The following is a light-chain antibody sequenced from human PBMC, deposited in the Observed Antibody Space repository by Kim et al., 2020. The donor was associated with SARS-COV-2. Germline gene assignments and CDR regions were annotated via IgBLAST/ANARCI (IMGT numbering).Light chain of an antibody. CDR3: QAWDSSTAV. V-gene: IGLV3-1*01. Sequence: VYPGQTASITCPGDKLGDKYACWYQQKPGQSPVLVIYQDSKRPSGIPERFSGSNSGNTATLTISGTQAMDEADYYCQAWDSSTAVFGTGTKVTVL. CDR2: QDS. J-gene: IGLJ1*01. CDR1: KLGDKY.